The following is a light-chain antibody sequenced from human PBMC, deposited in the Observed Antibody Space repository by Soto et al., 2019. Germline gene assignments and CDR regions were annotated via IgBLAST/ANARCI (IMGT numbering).Light chain of an antibody. V-gene: IGLV2-14*01. CDR2: DVS. Sequence: QSALTQPASVSGSPGQSITISCTGTSSDVGAYNYVSWYQQHPGKAPKLMIYDVSNRPSGVSDRCSGSKSGNTASLTISGLQAEDEADYYCSSYANSRTLVFGGGTKLTVL. CDR1: SSDVGAYNY. CDR3: SSYANSRTLV. J-gene: IGLJ2*01.